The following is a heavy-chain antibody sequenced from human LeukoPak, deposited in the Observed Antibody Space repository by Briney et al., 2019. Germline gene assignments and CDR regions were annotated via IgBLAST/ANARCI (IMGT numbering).Heavy chain of an antibody. D-gene: IGHD3-10*01. CDR1: GYSFTSYW. Sequence: GESLKISCKGSGYSFTSYWIGWVRQMPGKGLEWMGIIYPGDFDTRYSPSFQGQVTISADKSISTAYLQWSSLKASDTAMYYCARHFVVRGSYNWFDPWGQGTLVTVSS. V-gene: IGHV5-51*01. CDR3: ARHFVVRGSYNWFDP. J-gene: IGHJ5*02. CDR2: IYPGDFDT.